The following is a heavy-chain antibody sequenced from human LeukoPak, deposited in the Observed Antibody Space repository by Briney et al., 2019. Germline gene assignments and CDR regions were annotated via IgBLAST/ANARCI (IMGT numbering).Heavy chain of an antibody. Sequence: SETLSLTCAVYGGSFSGYYRSWIRQPPGKGLEWIGEINHSGSTNYNPSLKSRVTISVDTSKNQFSLKLSSVTAADTAVYYCARLSRPEQWLWLWGHDDYWGQGTLVTVSS. J-gene: IGHJ4*02. CDR2: INHSGST. D-gene: IGHD6-19*01. CDR1: GGSFSGYY. CDR3: ARLSRPEQWLWLWGHDDY. V-gene: IGHV4-34*01.